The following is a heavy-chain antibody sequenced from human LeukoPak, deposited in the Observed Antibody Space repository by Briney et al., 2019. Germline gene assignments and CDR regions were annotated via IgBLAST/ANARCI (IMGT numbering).Heavy chain of an antibody. V-gene: IGHV3-30*18. D-gene: IGHD6-19*01. CDR3: AKDLGSGWQTHYFYYMDI. Sequence: GGSLRLSCAASGFTFSSYAMTWVRQAPGKGLEWVAAISYDASDKYYVDSVKGRFTISRDNSKSTLYLEMNSLRAQDTAVYYCAKDLGSGWQTHYFYYMDIWGQGTTVTVSS. J-gene: IGHJ6*02. CDR2: ISYDASDK. CDR1: GFTFSSYA.